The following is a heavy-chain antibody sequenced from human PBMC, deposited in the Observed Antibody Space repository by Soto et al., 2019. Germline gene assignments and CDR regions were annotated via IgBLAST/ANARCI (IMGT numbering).Heavy chain of an antibody. J-gene: IGHJ6*03. CDR2: IYYSGST. Sequence: SETLSLTCAVSGYSISSSNWWGWIRQPPGKGLEWIGYIYYSGSTYYNPSLKSRVTMSVDTSKNQFSLKLSSVTAVDTAVYYCARTPGFSIGRTYYYYMDVWGKGTTVTVSS. CDR3: ARTPGFSIGRTYYYYMDV. D-gene: IGHD3-9*01. CDR1: GYSISSSNW. V-gene: IGHV4-28*01.